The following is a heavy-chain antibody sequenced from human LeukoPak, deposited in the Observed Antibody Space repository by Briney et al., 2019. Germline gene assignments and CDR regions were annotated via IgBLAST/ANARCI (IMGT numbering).Heavy chain of an antibody. CDR2: ISYDGSNK. D-gene: IGHD5-12*01. J-gene: IGHJ4*02. V-gene: IGHV3-30*18. CDR3: AKDTMDLYSGYDDYFDY. CDR1: GFTFSSYG. Sequence: GGSLRLSCAASGFTFSSYGMHWVRQAPGKGLEWVAVISYDGSNKYYADSVKGRFTISRDNSKNTLYLQMNSLRAEDTAVYYCAKDTMDLYSGYDDYFDYWGQGTLVTVSS.